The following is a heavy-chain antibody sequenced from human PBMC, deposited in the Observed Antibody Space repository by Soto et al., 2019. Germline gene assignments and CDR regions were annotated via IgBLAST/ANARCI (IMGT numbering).Heavy chain of an antibody. CDR2: INYSGTA. CDR3: VRRVNIPSWYFDL. J-gene: IGHJ2*01. Sequence: QVELQQSGPGVVRPSETLSLTCSVSGASISKTSSYWGWIRQPPGKGLEWIGSINYSGTAYYSPSLRRRATLSVDTSANQFPLRLMSVTAADTSFYFCVRRVNIPSWYFDLWGREKPVIVSS. CDR1: GASISKTSSY. D-gene: IGHD2-21*01. V-gene: IGHV4-39*01.